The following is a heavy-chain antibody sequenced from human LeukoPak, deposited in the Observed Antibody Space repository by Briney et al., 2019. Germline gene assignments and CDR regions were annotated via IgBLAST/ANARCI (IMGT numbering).Heavy chain of an antibody. CDR1: GYTFTNYA. D-gene: IGHD3-3*01. CDR2: INAGNGNT. V-gene: IGHV1-3*01. J-gene: IGHJ6*02. CDR3: ARDTRFLEWFYGMDV. Sequence: GASVKVSCKASGYTFTNYAIHWVRQAPGQRLEWMGWINAGNGNTKYSQKFQGRVTITRDTSASTAYMELSSLRSEDTAVYYCARDTRFLEWFYGMDVWGQGTTVTVSS.